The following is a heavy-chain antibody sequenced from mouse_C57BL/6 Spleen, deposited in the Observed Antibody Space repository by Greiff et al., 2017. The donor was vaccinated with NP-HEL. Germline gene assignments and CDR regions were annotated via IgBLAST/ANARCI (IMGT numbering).Heavy chain of an antibody. CDR2: ISDGGSYT. V-gene: IGHV5-4*01. Sequence: EVMLVESGGGLVKPGGSLKLSCAASGFTFSSYAMSWVRQTPEKRLEWVATISDGGSYTYYPDNVKGRFTISRDNAKNNLYLQMSHLKSEDTAMYYCARDNDGYFDVWGTGTTVTVSS. CDR3: ARDNDGYFDV. CDR1: GFTFSSYA. J-gene: IGHJ1*03. D-gene: IGHD2-3*01.